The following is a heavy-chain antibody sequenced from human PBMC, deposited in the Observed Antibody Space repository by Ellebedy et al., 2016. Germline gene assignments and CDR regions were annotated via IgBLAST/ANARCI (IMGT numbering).Heavy chain of an antibody. Sequence: GESLKISCQGSGYSFTSYWITWVRQMPGKGLEWMGRIDPSDSYTNYSPSFQGHVTISADKSISTASLQWNSLKAADTALYYCASGLGVRRMNAFEIWGQGTMVTVSS. CDR2: IDPSDSYT. CDR3: ASGLGVRRMNAFEI. CDR1: GYSFTSYW. D-gene: IGHD2-8*02. V-gene: IGHV5-10-1*01. J-gene: IGHJ3*02.